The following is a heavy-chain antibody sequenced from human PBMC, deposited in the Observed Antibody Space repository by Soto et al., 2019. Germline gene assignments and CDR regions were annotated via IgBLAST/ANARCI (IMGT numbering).Heavy chain of an antibody. D-gene: IGHD3-22*01. CDR2: IKNDGSGT. CDR1: GFTFSSYW. CDR3: ERGDGDYYDGNGYLGRH. J-gene: IGHJ4*02. Sequence: DVQLVESGGGLVQPGGSLRLFCAASGFTFSSYWMHWVRQVPGKGPVWVSRIKNDGSGTYYADSVKGRLTMSRDNAKNTVYLQMNSLRAEDTAVYYCERGDGDYYDGNGYLGRHWGQGTLVTVSS. V-gene: IGHV3-74*01.